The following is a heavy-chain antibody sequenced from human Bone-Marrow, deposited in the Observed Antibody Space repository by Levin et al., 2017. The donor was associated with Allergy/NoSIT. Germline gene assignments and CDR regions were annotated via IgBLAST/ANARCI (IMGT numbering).Heavy chain of an antibody. Sequence: SCAASGFTFSNYAMIWVRQAPGRGLEAISSISGSDGRTYYADSVKGRFTISRDNSKNTLYLQMNSLGAEDTAVYFCAKILVASLDYYWYGMDVWGQGTTVTVSS. V-gene: IGHV3-23*01. CDR2: ISGSDGRT. CDR1: GFTFSNYA. J-gene: IGHJ6*02. D-gene: IGHD2-15*01. CDR3: AKILVASLDYYWYGMDV.